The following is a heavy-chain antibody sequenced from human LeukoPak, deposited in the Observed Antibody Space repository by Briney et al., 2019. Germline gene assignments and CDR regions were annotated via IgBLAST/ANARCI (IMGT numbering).Heavy chain of an antibody. Sequence: QPGGSLRLSCAASGFTFSSYEMNWVRQAPGKGLEWVSYISSSGSTIYYADSVKGRFTISRDNAKNSLYLQMNSLRAEDTAVYYCAKEHDSSAHSNYWGQGTLVTVSS. CDR2: ISSSGSTI. CDR3: AKEHDSSAHSNY. V-gene: IGHV3-48*03. CDR1: GFTFSSYE. D-gene: IGHD3-22*01. J-gene: IGHJ4*02.